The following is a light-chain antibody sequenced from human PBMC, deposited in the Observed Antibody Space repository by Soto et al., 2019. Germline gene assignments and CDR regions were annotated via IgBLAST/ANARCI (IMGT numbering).Light chain of an antibody. J-gene: IGLJ2*01. CDR1: SSNIGSNY. CDR3: AAWDDSLSGPV. CDR2: SNN. Sequence: QSVLTQPPSASGTPGQRVTISCSGSSSNIGSNYVYWYQQLPGTAPKLLIYSNNHRPSGVPDRFSGSKSGTSASLAISGLRSEDEADDYCAAWDDSLSGPVFGGGTKLTVL. V-gene: IGLV1-47*02.